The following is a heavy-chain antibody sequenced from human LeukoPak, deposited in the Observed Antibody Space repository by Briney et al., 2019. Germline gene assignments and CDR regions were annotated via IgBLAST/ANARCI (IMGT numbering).Heavy chain of an antibody. Sequence: SETLSLTCTVSGGSISDYYWTWIRQPPGKGLEWIGYIYYSGSTNYNPSLKSRVTISVDTSKNQFSLRLSSVTAADTAVYYCARDHYTMVRGVIANNWFDPWGQGTLLTVSS. V-gene: IGHV4-59*01. CDR3: ARDHYTMVRGVIANNWFDP. D-gene: IGHD3-10*01. J-gene: IGHJ5*02. CDR2: IYYSGST. CDR1: GGSISDYY.